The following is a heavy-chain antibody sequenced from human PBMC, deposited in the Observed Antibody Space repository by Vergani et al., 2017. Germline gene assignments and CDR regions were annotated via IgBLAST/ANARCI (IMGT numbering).Heavy chain of an antibody. Sequence: QVQLVESGGGVVQPGRSLRLSCAASGFTFSSYGMHWVRQAPGKGLEWVAVISYDGSNKYYADSVKGRFTISRDNSKNTLYLQMNSLRAEDTAVYYCAKDQGFSSGWYDAFDIWGQGTMVTVSS. CDR1: GFTFSSYG. CDR3: AKDQGFSSGWYDAFDI. CDR2: ISYDGSNK. V-gene: IGHV3-30*18. J-gene: IGHJ3*02. D-gene: IGHD6-19*01.